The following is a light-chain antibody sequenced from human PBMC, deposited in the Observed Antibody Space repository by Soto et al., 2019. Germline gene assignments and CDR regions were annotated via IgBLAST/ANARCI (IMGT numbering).Light chain of an antibody. CDR3: QQANTFPPT. J-gene: IGKJ1*01. Sequence: DIQMTQSPSSVSASVGDRVTITCRASQDISSWLAWYQQKPGKAPKLLIYAASTLQSGVPSRFSGSGSGTAFTLAIGNLQPEDVATYSCQQANTFPPTFGQGTKVEVK. V-gene: IGKV1-12*01. CDR2: AAS. CDR1: QDISSW.